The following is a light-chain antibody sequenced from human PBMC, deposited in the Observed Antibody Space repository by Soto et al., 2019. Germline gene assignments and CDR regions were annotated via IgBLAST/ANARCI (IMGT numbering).Light chain of an antibody. CDR2: EVS. Sequence: QSALTQPASVSGSPGQSITISCTGTSSAVGGYNYVSWYQQHPGKAPKLMIYEVSNRPSGVSNRFSGTKSGNTASLTISGLQAEDEAYYYCSSYTSLSTLVVFGGGTKLTVL. V-gene: IGLV2-14*01. CDR3: SSYTSLSTLVV. J-gene: IGLJ2*01. CDR1: SSAVGGYNY.